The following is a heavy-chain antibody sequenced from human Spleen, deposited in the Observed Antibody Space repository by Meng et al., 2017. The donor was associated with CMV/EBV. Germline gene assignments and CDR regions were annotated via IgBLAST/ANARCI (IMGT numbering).Heavy chain of an antibody. J-gene: IGHJ4*02. CDR3: ARHGDSYVYSNYDY. CDR1: GYTFSSYY. V-gene: IGHV1-46*01. Sequence: QLQLVPAGAELRKPGAVVKVSGKASGYTFSSYYMHWVRQAPGQGLEWMGIINPSGGSTSYAQKFQGRVTMTRDTSISTAYMELSRLRSDDTAVYYCARHGDSYVYSNYDYWGQGTLVTVSS. D-gene: IGHD4-11*01. CDR2: INPSGGST.